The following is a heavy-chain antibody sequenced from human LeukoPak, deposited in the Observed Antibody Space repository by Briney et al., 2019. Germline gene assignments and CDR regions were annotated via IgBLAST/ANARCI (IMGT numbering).Heavy chain of an antibody. V-gene: IGHV3-23*01. D-gene: IGHD1-1*01. CDR2: INTSGDST. Sequence: GGSLRFYCAASGFTFISYGMTWVRQATGKGLEWVSTINTSGDSTYYADPVKGRLTISRDNSKNTLFLQMNSLRAEHTALYYGAKSTGTRTFDYWGQGTLVTVSS. CDR1: GFTFISYG. CDR3: AKSTGTRTFDY. J-gene: IGHJ4*02.